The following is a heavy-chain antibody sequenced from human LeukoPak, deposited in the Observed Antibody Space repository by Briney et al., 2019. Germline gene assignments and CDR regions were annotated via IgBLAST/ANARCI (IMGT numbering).Heavy chain of an antibody. Sequence: ASVKVSCKASGFTFTSYGISWVRQAPGQGLEWMGWISAYNGNTNYAQKLQGRVTMTTDTSTSTAYMELRSLRSDDTAVYYCARDGGLVVPAANFDYWGQGTLVTVSS. V-gene: IGHV1-18*01. CDR1: GFTFTSYG. D-gene: IGHD2-2*01. CDR2: ISAYNGNT. J-gene: IGHJ4*02. CDR3: ARDGGLVVPAANFDY.